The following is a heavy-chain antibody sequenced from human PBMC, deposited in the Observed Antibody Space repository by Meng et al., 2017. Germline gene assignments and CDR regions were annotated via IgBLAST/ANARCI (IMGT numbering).Heavy chain of an antibody. CDR2: IKSKTDGGTT. D-gene: IGHD3-10*01. V-gene: IGHV3-15*01. J-gene: IGHJ6*02. Sequence: GESLKIPCAASGFTFSNAWMSRVRQAPGKGLEWVGRIKSKTDGGTTDYAAPVKGRFTIPRDDSKNTLYLQMNSLKTEDTAVYYCTTASITMVRGVITANYYYYYGMDVWGQGTTVTVSS. CDR1: GFTFSNAW. CDR3: TTASITMVRGVITANYYYYYGMDV.